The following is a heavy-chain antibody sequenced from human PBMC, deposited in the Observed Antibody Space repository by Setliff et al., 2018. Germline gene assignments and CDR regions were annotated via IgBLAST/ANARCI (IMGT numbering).Heavy chain of an antibody. D-gene: IGHD1-26*01. CDR3: AREVVGAPSAFDI. CDR1: GFSFSSYS. V-gene: IGHV3-21*01. CDR2: IGTSSSYI. J-gene: IGHJ3*02. Sequence: PGGSLRLSCAASGFSFSSYSMNWVRPAPGKGLEWVSSIGTSSSYIYYADSVKGRFAISRDNSKNTLYLQMNSLRAEDTAVYYCAREVVGAPSAFDIWGQGTMVTVSS.